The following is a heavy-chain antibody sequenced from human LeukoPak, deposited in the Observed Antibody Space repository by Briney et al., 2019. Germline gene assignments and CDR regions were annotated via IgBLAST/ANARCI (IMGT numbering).Heavy chain of an antibody. CDR1: GYTFTSYD. CDR2: TNPNSGST. Sequence: ASAKVSCKASGYTFTSYDINWVRQATGQGLEWMGWTNPNSGSTGYAQKFQGRVTITRNTSISTAYMELSSLRSEDTAVYYCARDLSSGWEDYFDYWGQGTLVTVSS. V-gene: IGHV1-8*03. CDR3: ARDLSSGWEDYFDY. D-gene: IGHD6-19*01. J-gene: IGHJ4*02.